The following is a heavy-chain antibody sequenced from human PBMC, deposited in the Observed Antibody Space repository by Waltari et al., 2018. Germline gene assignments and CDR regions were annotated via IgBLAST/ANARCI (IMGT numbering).Heavy chain of an antibody. V-gene: IGHV3-9*01. CDR3: AKDLLKLVAISACDI. CDR2: IRWNSGSI. Sequence: EVQLVESGGGLVLPGRSLRLSCAASVFTFDDYSMHWFRQAPGKGLEWVSGIRWNSGSIGYADSVKGRFTISRDNAKNSLYLQMNSLRAEDTALYYCAKDLLKLVAISACDIWGQGTMVTVSS. D-gene: IGHD6-6*01. CDR1: VFTFDDYS. J-gene: IGHJ3*02.